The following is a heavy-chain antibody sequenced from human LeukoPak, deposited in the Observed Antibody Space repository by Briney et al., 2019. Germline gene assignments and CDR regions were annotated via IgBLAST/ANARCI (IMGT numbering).Heavy chain of an antibody. V-gene: IGHV3-21*01. J-gene: IGHJ4*02. CDR2: ISSSSSYI. Sequence: GGSLRLSCAASGFTFSSYSMNWVRQAPGKGLEWVSSISSSSSYIYYADSVKGRFTISRDNAKNSLYLQMNSLRAEDTAVYYCARGTMVRGVRPFDYWGQGTLVTVPS. CDR1: GFTFSSYS. CDR3: ARGTMVRGVRPFDY. D-gene: IGHD3-10*01.